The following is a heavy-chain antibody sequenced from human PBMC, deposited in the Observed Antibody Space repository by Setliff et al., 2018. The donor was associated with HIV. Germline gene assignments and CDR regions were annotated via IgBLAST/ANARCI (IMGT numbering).Heavy chain of an antibody. CDR3: ARVFYSSSWYNGWFDP. Sequence: ASVKVSCKASGYTFTGYYMHWVRQAPGQGLEWMGWINPNSGGTNYAQKFQGRVTMTRDTSISTAYMELSRLRSDDTAVYYCARVFYSSSWYNGWFDPWGQGTLVTVSS. CDR1: GYTFTGYY. J-gene: IGHJ5*02. V-gene: IGHV1-2*02. CDR2: INPNSGGT. D-gene: IGHD6-13*01.